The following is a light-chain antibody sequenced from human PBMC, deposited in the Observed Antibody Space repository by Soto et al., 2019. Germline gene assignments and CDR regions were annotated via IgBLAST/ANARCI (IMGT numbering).Light chain of an antibody. CDR1: QSVSSY. CDR2: DAS. J-gene: IGKJ4*01. Sequence: EIVLTQSPATLSLSPGERATLSCRASQSVSSYLAWYQQKPGQAPRLLIYDASTRATGIPARFSGSRSGTAFTLTISSLEPEDFAVFYCQQRSNWPPRRLTFGGGTKVEIK. CDR3: QQRSNWPPRRLT. V-gene: IGKV3-11*01.